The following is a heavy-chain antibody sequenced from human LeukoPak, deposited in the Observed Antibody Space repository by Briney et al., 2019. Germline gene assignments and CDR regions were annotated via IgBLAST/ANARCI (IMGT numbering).Heavy chain of an antibody. CDR3: ARDKGGSYSGFDI. D-gene: IGHD1-26*01. Sequence: SETLSLTCTVSGGSISSCYWSWIRQPPGKGLEWIGYMYNSGSTNYNPSLKSRVTISVDTSKNQFSLKLSSVTAADTAVYYCARDKGGSYSGFDIWGQGTMVTVSS. J-gene: IGHJ3*02. CDR1: GGSISSCY. CDR2: MYNSGST. V-gene: IGHV4-59*01.